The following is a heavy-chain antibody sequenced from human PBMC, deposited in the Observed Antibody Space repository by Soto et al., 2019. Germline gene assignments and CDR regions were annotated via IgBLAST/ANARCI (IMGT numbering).Heavy chain of an antibody. CDR3: AKDPSDDSSGYYPPGYFDY. J-gene: IGHJ4*02. V-gene: IGHV3-30*18. D-gene: IGHD3-22*01. CDR2: ISYDGSNK. CDR1: GFTFRSYG. Sequence: PGGSLRLSCAASGFTFRSYGMHWVRQAPGKGRDWVAVISYDGSNKYYADSVKGRFTISRDNSKNTLYLQMNSLRAEDTAVYYCAKDPSDDSSGYYPPGYFDYWGQGTLVTVSS.